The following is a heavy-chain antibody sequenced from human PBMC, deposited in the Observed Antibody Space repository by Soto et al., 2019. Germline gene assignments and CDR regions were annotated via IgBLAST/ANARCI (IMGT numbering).Heavy chain of an antibody. D-gene: IGHD6-13*01. J-gene: IGHJ6*02. CDR1: GGTFSSYA. CDR2: IIPIFGTA. Sequence: QVQLVQSGAEVKKPGSSVKVSCKASGGTFSSYAISWVRQAPGQGLEWMGGIIPIFGTANYAQKFQGRVTITADKSTSTAYMELSSLRSEDMAVYYCARDRTAAAGTFYYYYGMDVWGQGTTVTVSS. V-gene: IGHV1-69*06. CDR3: ARDRTAAAGTFYYYYGMDV.